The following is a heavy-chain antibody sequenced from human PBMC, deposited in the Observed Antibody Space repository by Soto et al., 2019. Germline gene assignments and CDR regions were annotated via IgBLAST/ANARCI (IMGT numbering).Heavy chain of an antibody. V-gene: IGHV4-4*02. CDR3: VRDMGYFDY. Sequence: QVQLQESGPGLAKPSETLSLTCDVSGGSISSSNWWSWVRQPPGKGLEWVGEIYRSGSSNYNPSLESRVIMSVDKSKNQFSLKLSFVTAADTAIYYCVRDMGYFDYWSQGTLVTVSS. CDR2: IYRSGSS. D-gene: IGHD3-10*01. CDR1: GGSISSSNW. J-gene: IGHJ4*02.